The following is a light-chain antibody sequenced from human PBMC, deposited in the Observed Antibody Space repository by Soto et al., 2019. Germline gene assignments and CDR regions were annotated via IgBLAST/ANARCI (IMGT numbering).Light chain of an antibody. CDR2: DVS. V-gene: IGLV2-14*01. CDR1: NNDVGGYNY. J-gene: IGLJ1*01. Sequence: QSVLTQPASVSGSPGQSITISCTGTNNDVGGYNYASWYQQHPGKAPKFMIYDVSNRPSGVSTRFSGSKSGNTASLTISGLQAEDEADYYCNSYTTSNTRQIVFGTGTKVTVL. CDR3: NSYTTSNTRQIV.